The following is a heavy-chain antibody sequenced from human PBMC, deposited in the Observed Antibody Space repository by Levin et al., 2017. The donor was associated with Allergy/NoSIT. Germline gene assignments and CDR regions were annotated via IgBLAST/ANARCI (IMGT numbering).Heavy chain of an antibody. Sequence: GESLKISCAAFGVTFSDHGMHWVRQAPGKGLEWVALISFDGSTKYYLDSVKGRFTISRDNSQNTLYLQMNSLRAEDTAVYYCAKDVGGRQDLPIPNWLDPWGQGTLVTVSS. V-gene: IGHV3-30*18. CDR2: ISFDGSTK. D-gene: IGHD3-16*01. CDR3: AKDVGGRQDLPIPNWLDP. CDR1: GVTFSDHG. J-gene: IGHJ5*02.